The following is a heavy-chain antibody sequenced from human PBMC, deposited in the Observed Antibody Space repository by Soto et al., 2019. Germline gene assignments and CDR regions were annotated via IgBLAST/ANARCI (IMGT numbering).Heavy chain of an antibody. V-gene: IGHV1-69*13. J-gene: IGHJ6*02. CDR2: IIPIFGTA. CDR1: GDTLSSYA. D-gene: IGHD1-26*01. CDR3: ARRNGSYLDYYYSGMDV. Sequence: SVNGSCKAAGDTLSSYAISWVRQAHGQGLEWMGGIIPIFGTANYAQKFQGRVTITADESTSTAYMELSSLRSEDTAVYYCARRNGSYLDYYYSGMDVWGQGTTVTVSS.